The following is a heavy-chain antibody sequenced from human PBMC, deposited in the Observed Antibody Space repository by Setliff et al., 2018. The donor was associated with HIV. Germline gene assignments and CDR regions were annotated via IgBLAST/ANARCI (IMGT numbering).Heavy chain of an antibody. CDR3: ASDDYGDYEGYYYYYMDV. CDR2: ISGSGGSP. D-gene: IGHD4-17*01. Sequence: GGSLRLSCAASGLTFSSYAMNWVRQAPGKGLEWVSSISGSGGSPYYADSVRGRFTISRDNAKNSLYLQMNSLRAEDTALYYCASDDYGDYEGYYYYYMDVWGKGTTVTVSS. J-gene: IGHJ6*03. V-gene: IGHV3-23*01. CDR1: GLTFSSYA.